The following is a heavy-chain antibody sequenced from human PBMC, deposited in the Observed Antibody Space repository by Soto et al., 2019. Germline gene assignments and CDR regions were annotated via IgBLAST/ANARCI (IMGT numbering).Heavy chain of an antibody. CDR2: ITGGGGST. J-gene: IGHJ4*02. D-gene: IGHD2-2*01. Sequence: GGSLRLSCAASTFTFSSYALSWVRQAPGKGLEWVSAITGGGGSTYYADSVKGRFTISRDNSKNTLYLQMNSLRAEDTAVYYCAKGFCSSTSCSADYWGQGT. CDR1: TFTFSSYA. V-gene: IGHV3-23*01. CDR3: AKGFCSSTSCSADY.